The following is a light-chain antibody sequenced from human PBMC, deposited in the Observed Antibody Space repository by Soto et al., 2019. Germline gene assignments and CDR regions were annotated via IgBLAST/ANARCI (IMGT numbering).Light chain of an antibody. CDR1: QSVLYSSKNKSY. CDR2: WAS. CDR3: QQYYSTPLT. V-gene: IGKV4-1*01. Sequence: DIVMTQSPDSLAASLGERATINCKSSQSVLYSSKNKSYLAWFQQKPGQPPKLLIYWASNRESGVPDRFSGSGSGTDFTLSISSLQAGDVAVYYCQQYYSTPLTFGGGTKVEIK. J-gene: IGKJ4*01.